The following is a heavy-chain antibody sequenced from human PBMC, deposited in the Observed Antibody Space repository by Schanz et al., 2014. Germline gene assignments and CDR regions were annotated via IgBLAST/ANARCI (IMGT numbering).Heavy chain of an antibody. J-gene: IGHJ5*02. CDR2: ISAYNGNT. CDR1: GYTFTSYG. D-gene: IGHD3-9*01. CDR3: AKAEYDILTYSYSSLDP. V-gene: IGHV1-18*01. Sequence: QVQLVQSGAEVKKPGASVKVSCKASGYTFTSYGISWVRQAPGQGLEWMGWISAYNGNTKYPQKLQGRVTMTTDTSTSAAYMERTSLRADDTAAYYWAKAEYDILTYSYSSLDPWGQGTLVTVSS.